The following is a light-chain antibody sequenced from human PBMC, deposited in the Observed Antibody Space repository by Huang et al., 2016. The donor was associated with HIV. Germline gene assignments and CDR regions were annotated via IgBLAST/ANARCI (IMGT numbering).Light chain of an antibody. J-gene: IGKJ1*01. CDR2: AAS. V-gene: IGKV1-39*01. Sequence: DIQMTQSPSSLSASVGDRVTITCRASQSISSYLNWYQQKPGKAPKLLIYAASSLQSGVPSRFSGSGSGTEFTLTIISLQPEDFATYYCQQSYSTPWTFGQGTKVEVK. CDR3: QQSYSTPWT. CDR1: QSISSY.